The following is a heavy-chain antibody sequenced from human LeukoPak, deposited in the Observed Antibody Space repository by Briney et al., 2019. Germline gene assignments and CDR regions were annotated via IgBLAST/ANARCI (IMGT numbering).Heavy chain of an antibody. V-gene: IGHV3-30*02. Sequence: GGSLRLSCAASGFTFSSYGMHWVRQAPGKGLEWVAFIRYDGSNKYYADSVKGRFTISRDNSKNTLYLQMNSLRAEDTAVYYCAREWRTSTVTTHDAFDIWGQGTMVTVSS. CDR3: AREWRTSTVTTHDAFDI. D-gene: IGHD4-17*01. CDR1: GFTFSSYG. CDR2: IRYDGSNK. J-gene: IGHJ3*02.